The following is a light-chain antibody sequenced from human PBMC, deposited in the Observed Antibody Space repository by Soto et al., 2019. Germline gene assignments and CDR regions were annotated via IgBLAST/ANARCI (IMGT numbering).Light chain of an antibody. J-gene: IGKJ2*01. CDR1: QTINRW. CDR2: DGS. V-gene: IGKV1-5*01. CDR3: QQYNALWYT. Sequence: DLQMTQSPATLSASLGDRVTITCRASQTINRWLAWYQQKPRKAPKLLIYDGSTLQSGVPSRFSGSGSGTEFILTISSLQPDDVATYYCQQYNALWYTFGQGTKV.